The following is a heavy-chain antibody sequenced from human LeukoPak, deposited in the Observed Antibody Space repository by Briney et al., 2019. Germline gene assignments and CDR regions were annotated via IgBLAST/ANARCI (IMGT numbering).Heavy chain of an antibody. D-gene: IGHD6-19*01. Sequence: TSETLSLTCFLSGHSIGSYFWSWIRQSPGKGLEWIGYIQYSRGGNYNPSLRSRVSMSEDSSKNQFSLMMNSVSAADSAVYYCARGRGGSGWETGLDFDLWGQGTLVTVSS. J-gene: IGHJ4*02. CDR3: ARGRGGSGWETGLDFDL. CDR2: IQYSRGG. V-gene: IGHV4-59*12. CDR1: GHSIGSYF.